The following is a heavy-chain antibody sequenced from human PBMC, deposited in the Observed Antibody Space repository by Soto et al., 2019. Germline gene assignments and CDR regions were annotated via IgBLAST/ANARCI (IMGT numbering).Heavy chain of an antibody. CDR2: MYGSGRT. V-gene: IGHV4-4*07. D-gene: IGHD1-1*01. Sequence: QVQLRESGPGLVKASETLSLTCTVSGESISIYFRCWIRQPAGKGLESIGRMYGSGRTNYSPFLKSRVTMSVDTSKNQFSLKLNSVTAADTAVYYCARVLLERRHYFGMDVWGQGTTVIVSS. CDR1: GESISIYF. CDR3: ARVLLERRHYFGMDV. J-gene: IGHJ6*02.